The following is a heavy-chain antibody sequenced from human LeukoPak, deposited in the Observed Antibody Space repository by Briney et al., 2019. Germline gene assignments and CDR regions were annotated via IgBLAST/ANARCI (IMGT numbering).Heavy chain of an antibody. J-gene: IGHJ4*02. CDR2: ISSSSSYI. V-gene: IGHV3-21*01. CDR3: ARTVVVITRFDY. D-gene: IGHD2-21*01. Sequence: GGSLRLSCAASGFTFSSYSMNWVRQAPGKGLEWVSSISSSSSYIYYADSVKGRFTISRDNAKNSLYLQMNSLRAEDTAVYYCARTVVVITRFDYWGQGTLVTVYS. CDR1: GFTFSSYS.